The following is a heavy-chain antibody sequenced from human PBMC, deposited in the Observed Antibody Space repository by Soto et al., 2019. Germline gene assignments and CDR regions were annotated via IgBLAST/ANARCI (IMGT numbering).Heavy chain of an antibody. Sequence: PSETLSLTCTVSGGSISSSSYYWGWIRQPPGKGLEWIGSIYYSGSTYYNPSLKSRVTISVDTSKNQFSLKLSSVTAADTAVYYCARPLYCGGDCYPFDYWGQGTLVTVSS. V-gene: IGHV4-39*01. CDR2: IYYSGST. D-gene: IGHD2-21*02. CDR3: ARPLYCGGDCYPFDY. J-gene: IGHJ4*02. CDR1: GGSISSSSYY.